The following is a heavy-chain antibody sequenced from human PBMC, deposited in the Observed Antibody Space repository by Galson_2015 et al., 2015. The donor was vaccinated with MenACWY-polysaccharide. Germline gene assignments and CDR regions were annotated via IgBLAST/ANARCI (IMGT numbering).Heavy chain of an antibody. Sequence: SVKVSCKASGYTFTTHYFHWMRQAPGQGLEWMGSINPNSGATTYAQRFQGRVIMTRDTSISTVYLQWSSLRASDTAIYYCVRHLYADFWGQGTLVTVSS. D-gene: IGHD2-2*02. CDR2: INPNSGAT. CDR3: VRHLYADF. CDR1: GYTFTTHY. V-gene: IGHV1-2*02. J-gene: IGHJ4*02.